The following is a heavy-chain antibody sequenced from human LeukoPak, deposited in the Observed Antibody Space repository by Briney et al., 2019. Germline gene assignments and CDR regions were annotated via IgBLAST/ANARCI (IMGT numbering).Heavy chain of an antibody. CDR1: GFTFSSYA. Sequence: GGSLRISCAASGFTFSSYAMSWVRQAPGKGLEWVSAISGSGGSTYYADSVKGRFTISRDNSKNTLYLQMNSLRAEDTAVYYCAKDRRLSFFLRRRYCMDVWGQGTTVTVSS. J-gene: IGHJ6*02. V-gene: IGHV3-23*01. D-gene: IGHD3-16*01. CDR2: ISGSGGST. CDR3: AKDRRLSFFLRRRYCMDV.